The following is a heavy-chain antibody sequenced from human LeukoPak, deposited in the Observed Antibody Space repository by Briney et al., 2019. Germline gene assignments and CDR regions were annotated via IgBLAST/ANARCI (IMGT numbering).Heavy chain of an antibody. D-gene: IGHD3-3*01. CDR3: ARDVPAYYDLWSGYYDPRYYYYYGMDV. Sequence: ASVKVSCKASGYTFTSYGISWVRQAPGQGLEWMGWISAYNGNTNYAQKLQGRVTMTTDTSTSTAYMELRSLRSDDTAVYYCARDVPAYYDLWSGYYDPRYYYYYGMDVWGQGTTVTVSS. V-gene: IGHV1-18*01. J-gene: IGHJ6*02. CDR2: ISAYNGNT. CDR1: GYTFTSYG.